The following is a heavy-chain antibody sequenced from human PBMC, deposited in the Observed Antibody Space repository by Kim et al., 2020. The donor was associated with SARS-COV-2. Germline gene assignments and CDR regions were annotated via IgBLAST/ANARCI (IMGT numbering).Heavy chain of an antibody. Sequence: GGSLRLSCAASGFTFSRFWMSWVRQAPGKGLEWVANIKEDGSDKYYVDSVRGRFTISRDNAKNSLYLQMDSLRGEDTAIYYCVRDFDSLGQGILVTVSP. CDR2: IKEDGSDK. V-gene: IGHV3-7*01. CDR1: GFTFSRFW. CDR3: VRDFDS. J-gene: IGHJ4*02.